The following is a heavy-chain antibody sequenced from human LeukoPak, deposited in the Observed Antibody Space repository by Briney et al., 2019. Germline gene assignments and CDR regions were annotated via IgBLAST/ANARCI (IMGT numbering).Heavy chain of an antibody. CDR2: IYYSGST. V-gene: IGHV4-39*07. CDR3: AREDDPPAIAFDI. Sequence: KPSETLSLTCTVSGGSISSISYYWGWIRQPPGKGLEWIGSIYYSGSTYYNPSLKSRVTISVDTSKNQFSLKLSSVTAADTAVYYCAREDDPPAIAFDIWGQGTMVTVSS. CDR1: GGSISSISYY. J-gene: IGHJ3*02. D-gene: IGHD5-18*01.